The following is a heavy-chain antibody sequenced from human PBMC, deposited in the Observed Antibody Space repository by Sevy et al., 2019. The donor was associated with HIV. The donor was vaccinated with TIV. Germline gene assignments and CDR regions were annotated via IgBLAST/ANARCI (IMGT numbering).Heavy chain of an antibody. J-gene: IGHJ6*03. V-gene: IGHV4-38-2*02. Sequence: SETLSLTCAVSGYSISSGYYWGWIRQPPGKGLEWIGSIYHSGSTYYNPSLKSRVTISVDTSKNQFSLKLSSVSAADTAVYYCARDLGSGWPDYYYYYMDVWGKGTTVTVSS. D-gene: IGHD6-19*01. CDR3: ARDLGSGWPDYYYYYMDV. CDR1: GYSISSGYY. CDR2: IYHSGST.